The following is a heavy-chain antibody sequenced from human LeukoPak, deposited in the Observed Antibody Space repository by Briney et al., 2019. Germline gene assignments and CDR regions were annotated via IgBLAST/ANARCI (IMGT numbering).Heavy chain of an antibody. CDR2: INPNSGGT. V-gene: IGHV1-2*02. CDR3: AREFLNWFDP. CDR1: GYTFTGYY. D-gene: IGHD2-21*01. J-gene: IGHJ5*02. Sequence: ASVKVSCKASGYTFTGYYMHWVRQAPGQGLEWMGWINPNSGGTNYAQKFQGRVTMTTDTSTSTAYMELRSLRSDDTAVYYCAREFLNWFDPWGQGTLVTVSS.